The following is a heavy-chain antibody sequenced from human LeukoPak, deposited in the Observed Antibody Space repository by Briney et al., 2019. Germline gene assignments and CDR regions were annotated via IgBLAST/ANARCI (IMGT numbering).Heavy chain of an antibody. CDR3: ARGGDDIGFDY. V-gene: IGHV3-21*01. CDR1: RFTFSGYW. Sequence: GGSLRLSCAASRFTFSGYWMSWVRQAPGKGLEWVSSISSSSSYIYYADSVKGRFTISRDNAKNSLYLQMNSLRAEDTAVYYCARGGDDIGFDYWGQGTLVTVSS. D-gene: IGHD5-12*01. CDR2: ISSSSSYI. J-gene: IGHJ4*02.